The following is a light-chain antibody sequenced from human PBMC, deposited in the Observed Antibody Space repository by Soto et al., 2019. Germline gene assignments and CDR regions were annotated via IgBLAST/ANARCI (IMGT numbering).Light chain of an antibody. Sequence: EIVLTQSPGTLSLSPGERATLSCRASQSVSSSYLAWYQQKPGQAPRLLIYGASSRATGIPDRFSGSASGTDFTLTISRLEPEYFAVYYCQQYGSSPPMYTFGQGTKLEIK. V-gene: IGKV3-20*01. CDR1: QSVSSSY. J-gene: IGKJ2*01. CDR2: GAS. CDR3: QQYGSSPPMYT.